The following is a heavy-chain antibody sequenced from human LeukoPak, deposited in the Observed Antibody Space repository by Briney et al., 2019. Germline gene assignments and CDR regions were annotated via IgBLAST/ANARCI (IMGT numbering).Heavy chain of an antibody. Sequence: SETLSLTCTVSGGSISSYYWSWIRQPPGKGLEWIGYIYYSGSTNYNPSLKSRVTISVDRSKNQFSLKLSSVTAADTAVYYCARGPPGAFDIWGQGTMVTVSS. CDR2: IYYSGST. CDR3: ARGPPGAFDI. J-gene: IGHJ3*02. CDR1: GGSISSYY. V-gene: IGHV4-59*12.